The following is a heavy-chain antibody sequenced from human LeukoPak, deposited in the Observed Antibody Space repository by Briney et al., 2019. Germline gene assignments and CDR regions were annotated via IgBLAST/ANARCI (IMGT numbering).Heavy chain of an antibody. J-gene: IGHJ4*02. V-gene: IGHV3-23*01. CDR3: ARDFFTAPDY. D-gene: IGHD5-18*01. CDR2: ISGSGGST. CDR1: GFTFSSYG. Sequence: LPGGSLRLSCAASGFTFSSYGMSWVRQAPGKGLEWVSAISGSGGSTYYADSVKGRFTISRDNAKNSLYLQMNSLRAEDTAVYYCARDFFTAPDYWGQGTLVTVSS.